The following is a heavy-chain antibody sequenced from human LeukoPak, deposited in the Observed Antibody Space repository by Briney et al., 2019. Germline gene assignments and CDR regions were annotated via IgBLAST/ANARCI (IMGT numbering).Heavy chain of an antibody. D-gene: IGHD3-10*01. J-gene: IGHJ5*02. CDR2: IYYSGST. CDR3: ARDRRGYGSGSYYRIGGQFDP. Sequence: SETLSLTCTVSGGSISSYYWSWIRQPPGKGLEWIGYIYYSGSTNYNPSLKSRVTISLDTSKNQFSLKLSSVTAADTAVYHCARDRRGYGSGSYYRIGGQFDPWGQGTLVTVSS. CDR1: GGSISSYY. V-gene: IGHV4-59*01.